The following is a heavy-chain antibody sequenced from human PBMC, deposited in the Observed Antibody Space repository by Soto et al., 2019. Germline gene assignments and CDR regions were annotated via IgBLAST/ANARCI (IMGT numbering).Heavy chain of an antibody. Sequence: ASVKVSCKASGYTFTSYYMHWGRQAPGQGLEWTGIINPSGGSTSYAQKFQGRVTMTRDTSTSTVYMELSSLRSEDTAVYYCARDLRSYYDFWSGYSLYYYYGMDVWGQGTTVTVS. J-gene: IGHJ6*02. V-gene: IGHV1-46*01. CDR2: INPSGGST. CDR1: GYTFTSYY. D-gene: IGHD3-3*01. CDR3: ARDLRSYYDFWSGYSLYYYYGMDV.